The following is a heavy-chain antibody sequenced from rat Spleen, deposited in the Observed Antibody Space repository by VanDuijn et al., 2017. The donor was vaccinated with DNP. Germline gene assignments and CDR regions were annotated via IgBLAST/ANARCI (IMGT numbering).Heavy chain of an antibody. J-gene: IGHJ4*01. CDR2: IWNSGGT. D-gene: IGHD1-11*01. V-gene: IGHV2-41*01. CDR3: ARDRPNYGYYGYAMDA. Sequence: QVQLKESGPGLVQPSQTLSLTCTVAGFSLTSYNVHWVRQPPGKGLEWMGAIWNSGGTRYNSALKSRLNISKDTSKSQVFLKMNSLQTEDTATYYCARDRPNYGYYGYAMDAWGQGTSVTVSS. CDR1: GFSLTSYN.